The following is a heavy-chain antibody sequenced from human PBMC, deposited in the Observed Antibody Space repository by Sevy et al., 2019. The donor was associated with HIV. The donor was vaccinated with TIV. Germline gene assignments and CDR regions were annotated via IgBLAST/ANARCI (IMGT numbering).Heavy chain of an antibody. V-gene: IGHV3-30-3*01. CDR2: MSYDGRNK. CDR3: ARIGMGQTYGAPPWY. D-gene: IGHD3-10*01. J-gene: IGHJ4*02. CDR1: GFTFSRYA. Sequence: GGSLRLSCAVSGFTFSRYAMHWVRQAPGKGLEWVAVMSYDGRNKYYADSVKGRFTISRNNSKNTLFLHMNSLRAEDTAGYYCARIGMGQTYGAPPWYWGQGTLVTVSS.